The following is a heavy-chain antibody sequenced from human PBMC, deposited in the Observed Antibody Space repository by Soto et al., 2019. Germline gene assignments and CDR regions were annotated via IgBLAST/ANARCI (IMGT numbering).Heavy chain of an antibody. CDR2: IYYSGGT. CDR3: ARAGDYDFWSGYSNDAFDI. V-gene: IGHV4-59*01. J-gene: IGHJ3*02. D-gene: IGHD3-3*01. Sequence: LSLTCTVSSGSMSGYYWNWIRQPPGKGLEWIGYIYYSGGTNYNPSLKSRVTISVDTSKNQFSLKLSSVTAADTAVYYCARAGDYDFWSGYSNDAFDIWGQGTMVTVSS. CDR1: SGSMSGYY.